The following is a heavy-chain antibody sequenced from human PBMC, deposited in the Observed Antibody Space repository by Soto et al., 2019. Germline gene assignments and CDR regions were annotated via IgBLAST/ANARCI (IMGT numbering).Heavy chain of an antibody. CDR3: ARDPLWGTAMVLWYFDL. Sequence: QVQLVESGGGVVQPGRSLRLSCAASGFTFSSYAMHWVRQAPGKGLEGVAVISYDGSNKYYADSVKGRFTISRDNSKNTLYLQMNSLRAEDTAVYYCARDPLWGTAMVLWYFDLWGRGNLVTVSS. CDR1: GFTFSSYA. J-gene: IGHJ2*01. CDR2: ISYDGSNK. V-gene: IGHV3-30-3*01. D-gene: IGHD5-18*01.